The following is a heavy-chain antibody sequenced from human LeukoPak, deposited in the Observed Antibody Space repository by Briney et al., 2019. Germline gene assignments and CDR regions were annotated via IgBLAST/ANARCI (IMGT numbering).Heavy chain of an antibody. CDR2: IYYSGSP. Sequence: SETLSLTCTVSGGSISSSSYYWGWIRQPPGKGLEWIGCIYYSGSPYYNPSLKSRVTISVDTSKNQFSLKLSSVTAADTAVYYCASPVIQPTLGRSFDAFDIWGQGTMVTVSS. D-gene: IGHD2-21*01. CDR3: ASPVIQPTLGRSFDAFDI. CDR1: GGSISSSSYY. V-gene: IGHV4-39*01. J-gene: IGHJ3*02.